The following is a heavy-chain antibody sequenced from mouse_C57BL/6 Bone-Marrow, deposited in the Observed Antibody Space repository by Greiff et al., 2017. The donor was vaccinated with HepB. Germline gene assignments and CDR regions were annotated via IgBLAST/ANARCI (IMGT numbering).Heavy chain of an antibody. D-gene: IGHD3-3*01. CDR2: IHPNSGST. V-gene: IGHV1-64*01. Sequence: QVQLQQPGAELVKPGASVKLSCKASGYTFTSYWMYWVKQRPGQGLEWIGMIHPNSGSTNYNENFKSKVTLTVDKSSSTAYMQLSSLTSEDSAIYYCATGAELNYYAKDCWGQGTSVTVAT. J-gene: IGHJ4*01. CDR1: GYTFTSYW. CDR3: ATGAELNYYAKDC.